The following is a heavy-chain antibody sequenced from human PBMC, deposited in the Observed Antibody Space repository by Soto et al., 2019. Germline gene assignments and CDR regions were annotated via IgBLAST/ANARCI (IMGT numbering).Heavy chain of an antibody. CDR3: ARGSGYSYGLYYYGTDV. J-gene: IGHJ6*02. V-gene: IGHV1-69*13. D-gene: IGHD5-18*01. CDR2: IIPIFGTA. CDR1: GGTFSSYA. Sequence: GASVKVSCKASGGTFSSYAISWVRQAPGQGLEWMGGIIPIFGTANYAQKFQGRVTITADESTSTAYMELSSLRSEDTAVYYCARGSGYSYGLYYYGTDVWGQGTTVTVSS.